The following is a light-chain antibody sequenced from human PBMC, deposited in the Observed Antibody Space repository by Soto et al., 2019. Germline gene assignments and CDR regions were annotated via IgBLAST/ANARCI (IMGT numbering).Light chain of an antibody. V-gene: IGKV1-5*01. CDR1: QGMRSW. CDR2: DAS. Sequence: ASRLSGSVGDTVPITFRASQGMRSWLAWYQQKPGKATKVLIYDASSWESGGPSMFSASGSGTEFTLTISSLQPDDSATYSCQQYYSCATFGQGTKVDIK. J-gene: IGKJ1*01. CDR3: QQYYSCAT.